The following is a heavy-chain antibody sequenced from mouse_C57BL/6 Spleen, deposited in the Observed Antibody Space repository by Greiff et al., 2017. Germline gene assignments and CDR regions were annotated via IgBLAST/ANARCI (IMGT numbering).Heavy chain of an antibody. CDR2: IYPGDGDT. Sequence: VQLQESGPELVKPGASVKISCKASGYAFSSSWMNWVKQRPGKGLEWIGRIYPGDGDTNYNGKFKGKATLTADKSSSTAYMQLSSLTSEDSAVCCCASSRSNGAMDAWGQGTSVTVFS. CDR3: ASSRSNGAMDA. V-gene: IGHV1-82*01. J-gene: IGHJ4*01. D-gene: IGHD2-5*01. CDR1: GYAFSSSW.